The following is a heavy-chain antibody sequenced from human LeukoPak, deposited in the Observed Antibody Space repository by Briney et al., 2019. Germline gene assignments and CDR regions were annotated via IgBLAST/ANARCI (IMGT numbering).Heavy chain of an antibody. CDR1: GFTFSSYA. CDR3: AKGPSIAVAGLRGAFDI. J-gene: IGHJ3*02. D-gene: IGHD6-19*01. V-gene: IGHV3-23*01. Sequence: PGGSLRLSCAASGFTFSSYAMSWVRQAPGKGLERVSAISGSGGSTYYADSVKGRFTISRDNSKNTLYLQMNSLRAEDTAVYYCAKGPSIAVAGLRGAFDIWGQGTMVTVSS. CDR2: ISGSGGST.